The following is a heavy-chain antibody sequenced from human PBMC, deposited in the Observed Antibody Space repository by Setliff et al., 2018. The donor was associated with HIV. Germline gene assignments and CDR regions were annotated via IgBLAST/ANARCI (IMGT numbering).Heavy chain of an antibody. CDR1: GGTFSSYA. CDR3: ARDTGYYDSTVSPPYNWFDP. J-gene: IGHJ5*02. D-gene: IGHD3-22*01. Sequence: SVKVSCKASGGTFSSYAISWVRQAPGQGLEWMGGIIPIFTTANYAQKFRGRVTMTADESTSTAYMELSSLRSEDTAVYYCARDTGYYDSTVSPPYNWFDPWGQGTLVTVSS. CDR2: IIPIFTTA. V-gene: IGHV1-69*13.